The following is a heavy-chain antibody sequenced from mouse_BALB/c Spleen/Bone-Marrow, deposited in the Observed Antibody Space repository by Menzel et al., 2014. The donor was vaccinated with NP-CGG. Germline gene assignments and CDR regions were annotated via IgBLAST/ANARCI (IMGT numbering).Heavy chain of an antibody. D-gene: IGHD2-3*01. J-gene: IGHJ2*01. V-gene: IGHV5-9-3*01. CDR1: GFTFSSYA. CDR2: ISNTGNYT. CDR3: ARQGDGYYDY. Sequence: EVKLVESGGGLVKPGGSLKLSCAASGFTFSSYAMSWVRQTPEKRLEWVATISNTGNYTYYPDSVKGRFTISRDNAKNTLCLQMSSLRSEDTALYYCARQGDGYYDYWGQGTTLTVSS.